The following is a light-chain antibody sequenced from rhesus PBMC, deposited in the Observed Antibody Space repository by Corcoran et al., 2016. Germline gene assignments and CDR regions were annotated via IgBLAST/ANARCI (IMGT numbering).Light chain of an antibody. CDR3: QQYTSIPYS. CDR2: KAS. CDR1: QGIFNW. V-gene: IGKV1-22*01. J-gene: IGKJ2*01. Sequence: DIQMTQSPSSLSASVGDTVTITCRASQGIFNWLAWYQQKPGKAPNLLFYKASSLKSGVPSRFSGSGVGTDFTLTIRSLQSEDFTTYYCQQYTSIPYSFGQGTKVEIK.